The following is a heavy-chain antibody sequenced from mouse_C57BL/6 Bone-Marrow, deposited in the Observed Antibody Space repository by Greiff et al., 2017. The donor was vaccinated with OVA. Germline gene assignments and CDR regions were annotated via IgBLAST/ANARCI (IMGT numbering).Heavy chain of an antibody. Sequence: QVQLQQSGAELVRPGASVTLSCKASGYTFTDYEMHWVKQTPVHGLEWIGAIDPETGGTAYNQKFKGKAILTADKSSSTAYMELPSLTSEDSAVYYCTRSPTTVVAPYWYFDVWGTGTTVTVSS. V-gene: IGHV1-15*01. CDR2: IDPETGGT. CDR3: TRSPTTVVAPYWYFDV. CDR1: GYTFTDYE. J-gene: IGHJ1*03. D-gene: IGHD1-1*01.